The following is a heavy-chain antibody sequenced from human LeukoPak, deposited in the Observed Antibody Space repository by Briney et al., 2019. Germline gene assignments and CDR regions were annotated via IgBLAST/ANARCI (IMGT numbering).Heavy chain of an antibody. Sequence: PSETLSLTCIVSGASVSNYYWTWIRQPPGKGLEWVGYIYRSDGDNTNYSPSLKSRVTISLDTSKNQFSLKLSSVTAADTAVYYCARLDYDWFDPWGQGTLVTVSS. D-gene: IGHD4-17*01. CDR3: ARLDYDWFDP. J-gene: IGHJ5*02. V-gene: IGHV4-59*08. CDR2: IYRSDGDNT. CDR1: GASVSNYY.